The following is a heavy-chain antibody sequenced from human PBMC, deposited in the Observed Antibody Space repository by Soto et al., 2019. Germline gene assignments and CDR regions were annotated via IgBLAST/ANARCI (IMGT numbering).Heavy chain of an antibody. Sequence: ASVKVSCKASGGTFSSYAISWVRQAPGQGLEWMGGIIPIFGTANYAQKFQGRVTITADESTSTAYMELSSLRSEDTAVYYCARGDSSGYYYFDYWGQGTLVTVSS. CDR2: IIPIFGTA. J-gene: IGHJ4*02. CDR3: ARGDSSGYYYFDY. D-gene: IGHD3-22*01. V-gene: IGHV1-69*13. CDR1: GGTFSSYA.